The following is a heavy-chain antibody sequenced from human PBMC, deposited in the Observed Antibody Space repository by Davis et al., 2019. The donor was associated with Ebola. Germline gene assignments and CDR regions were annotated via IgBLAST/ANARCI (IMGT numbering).Heavy chain of an antibody. CDR3: AIHALKIAARRDVYFDL. V-gene: IGHV1-46*01. CDR1: GYTFTSYY. J-gene: IGHJ2*01. Sequence: ASVKVSCKASGYTFTSYYMHWVRQAPGQGLEWMGIINPSGGSTSYAQKFQGRVTMTRDTSTSTVYMELSSLKASDTAMYYCAIHALKIAARRDVYFDLWGRGTLVTVSS. CDR2: INPSGGST. D-gene: IGHD6-6*01.